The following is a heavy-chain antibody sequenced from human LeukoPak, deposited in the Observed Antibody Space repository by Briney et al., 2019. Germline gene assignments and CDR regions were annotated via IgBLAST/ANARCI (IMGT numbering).Heavy chain of an antibody. CDR2: ISSDGSSK. J-gene: IGHJ6*02. CDR1: GFTFSIYA. Sequence: GRSLRLSCAASGFTFSIYAIHWVRQAPGKGLERVAAISSDGSSKYYAGSVRGRSTISRDKSNNTVSLQMSSLRPEDTAVYYCAKGSGGSCYSSGDVWGQGTTVTVSS. D-gene: IGHD2-15*01. V-gene: IGHV3-30*18. CDR3: AKGSGGSCYSSGDV.